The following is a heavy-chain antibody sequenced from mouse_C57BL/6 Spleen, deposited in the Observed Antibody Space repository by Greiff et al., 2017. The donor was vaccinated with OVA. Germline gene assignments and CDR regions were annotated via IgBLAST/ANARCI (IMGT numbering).Heavy chain of an antibody. CDR1: GFTFSDYG. D-gene: IGHD2-2*01. V-gene: IGHV5-17*01. J-gene: IGHJ3*01. CDR2: ISSGSSTI. CDR3: ARSGYAWFAY. Sequence: EVKLMESGGGLVKPGGSLKLSCAASGFTFSDYGMHWVRQAPEKGLEWVAYISSGSSTIYYADTVKGRFTISRDNAKNTLFLQMTSLRSEDTAMYYCARSGYAWFAYWGQGTLVTVAA.